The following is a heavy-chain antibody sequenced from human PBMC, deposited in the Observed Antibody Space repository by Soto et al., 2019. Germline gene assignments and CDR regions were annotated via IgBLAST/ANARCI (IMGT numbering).Heavy chain of an antibody. CDR2: IHYSGST. J-gene: IGHJ5*02. D-gene: IGHD3-10*01. V-gene: IGHV4-59*01. CDR3: ARESAGSHKNNWFDP. CDR1: GGSISTYY. Sequence: PSETLSLTCTVSGGSISTYYWSWIRQPPGKGLEWIGYIHYSGSTYSNPSLKSRVTMSVDMSRNQLSLQLNSVTAADTAVYYCARESAGSHKNNWFDPWGQGTLVTVSS.